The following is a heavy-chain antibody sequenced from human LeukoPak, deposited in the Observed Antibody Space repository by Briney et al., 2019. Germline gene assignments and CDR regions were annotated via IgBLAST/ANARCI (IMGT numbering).Heavy chain of an antibody. Sequence: SVKVSCKASGGTFSSYAISWVRQAPGQGLEWMGGIIPIFGTANYAQKFQGRVTITTDESTSTAYMELSSLRSEDTAVYYCARVAAAGTFNWFDPWGQGTLVTVSS. CDR3: ARVAAAGTFNWFDP. V-gene: IGHV1-69*05. CDR1: GGTFSSYA. D-gene: IGHD6-13*01. CDR2: IIPIFGTA. J-gene: IGHJ5*02.